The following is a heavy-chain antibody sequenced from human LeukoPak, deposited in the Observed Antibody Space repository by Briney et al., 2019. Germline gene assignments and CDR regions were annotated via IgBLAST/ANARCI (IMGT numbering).Heavy chain of an antibody. CDR2: INQDGTEK. Sequence: GESLRLSCAASGFPFSTYWMSWVRQAPGKGPEWVANINQDGTEKYYVDSVKGRFTISRDYAKNSLYLQMNSLRVEDTAVYYCAKVAKYYYGPETYYFFEQWGQGTPVTASS. D-gene: IGHD3-10*01. J-gene: IGHJ4*02. V-gene: IGHV3-7*01. CDR3: AKVAKYYYGPETYYFFEQ. CDR1: GFPFSTYW.